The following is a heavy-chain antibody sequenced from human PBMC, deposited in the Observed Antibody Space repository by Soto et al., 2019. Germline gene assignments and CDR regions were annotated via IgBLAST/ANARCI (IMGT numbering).Heavy chain of an antibody. J-gene: IGHJ3*02. D-gene: IGHD3-22*01. CDR2: IVVGSGNT. CDR1: GFTFTSSA. Sequence: SVKVSCKASGFTFTSSAVQWVRQARGQRLEWIGWIVVGSGNTNYAQKFQERATITRDMSTSTAYMELSSLRSEDTAVYYCAAESVVVTRDAFDIWGQGTMVTVSS. CDR3: AAESVVVTRDAFDI. V-gene: IGHV1-58*01.